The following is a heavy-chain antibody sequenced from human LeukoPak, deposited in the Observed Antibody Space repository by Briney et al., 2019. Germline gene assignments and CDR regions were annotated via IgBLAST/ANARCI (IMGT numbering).Heavy chain of an antibody. CDR2: IYPGDSDT. CDR3: ARHSSIVVVPAGIDY. J-gene: IGHJ4*02. V-gene: IGHV5-51*01. Sequence: GESLKISCKGSGYSFTSYWIGWVRPMPGKGLEWMGIIYPGDSDTRYSPSFQGQVTISADKSISTAYLQWSSLKASDTAMYYCARHSSIVVVPAGIDYWGQGTLVTVSS. D-gene: IGHD2-2*01. CDR1: GYSFTSYW.